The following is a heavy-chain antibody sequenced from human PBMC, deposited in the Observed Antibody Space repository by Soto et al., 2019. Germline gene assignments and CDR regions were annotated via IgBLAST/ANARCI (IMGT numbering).Heavy chain of an antibody. CDR3: ARGQTGGGWGYYFDY. J-gene: IGHJ4*02. V-gene: IGHV1-69*11. CDR2: IIPILGTA. D-gene: IGHD3-16*01. CDR1: GGTFSSYA. Sequence: QVQLVQSGAEVKKPGSSVKVSCKASGGTFSSYAIDWVRQAPGQGLEWMGGIIPILGTADYAQKFQGRVTITAYESTSTAYRELSSLRSEDTAVYYCARGQTGGGWGYYFDYWGQGTLVTVSS.